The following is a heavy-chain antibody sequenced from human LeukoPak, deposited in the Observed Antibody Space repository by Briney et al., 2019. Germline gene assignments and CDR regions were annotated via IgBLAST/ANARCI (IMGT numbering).Heavy chain of an antibody. J-gene: IGHJ4*02. CDR3: SRACQYYDILAVYHTASLFDC. D-gene: IGHD3-9*01. Sequence: PGGSLRLSCAASGFTFSSYSMNWVRQAPGKGLEWVSSISSSSSYIYYADSVKGRFTISRDNAKNSLYLQMNSLRAEDTAVYYCSRACQYYDILAVYHTASLFDCWGQRILVTVSS. V-gene: IGHV3-21*01. CDR2: ISSSSSYI. CDR1: GFTFSSYS.